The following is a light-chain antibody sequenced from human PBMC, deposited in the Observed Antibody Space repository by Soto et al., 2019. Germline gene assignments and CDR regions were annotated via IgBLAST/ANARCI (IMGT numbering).Light chain of an antibody. Sequence: QSVLTQPPSVSGAPGQRVTISCSGSSSNIEAGYDVHWYQQLPGTAPKLLIYGNSNRPSGVPDRFSGSKSGISASLAITGLQAEYESDYYCQSYASSLSGSNVFGTGTKLTVL. CDR2: GNS. CDR3: QSYASSLSGSNV. V-gene: IGLV1-40*01. J-gene: IGLJ1*01. CDR1: SSNIEAGYD.